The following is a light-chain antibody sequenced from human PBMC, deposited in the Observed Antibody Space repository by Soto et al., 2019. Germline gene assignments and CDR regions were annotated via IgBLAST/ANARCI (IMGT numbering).Light chain of an antibody. Sequence: DIQMTQSPSTLSASVGDRVTITCGASQSISRSLAWYQQKSGKAPKLLIYDASSLESGVPSRFSGSGFGTEFTLTISGLQPDDFATYYCQQYQSYFLTFGPGTTVDMK. CDR2: DAS. J-gene: IGKJ3*01. V-gene: IGKV1-5*01. CDR3: QQYQSYFLT. CDR1: QSISRS.